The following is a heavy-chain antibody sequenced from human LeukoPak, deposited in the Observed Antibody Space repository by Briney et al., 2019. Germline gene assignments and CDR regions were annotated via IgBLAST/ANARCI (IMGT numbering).Heavy chain of an antibody. D-gene: IGHD2-21*01. J-gene: IGHJ4*02. Sequence: SDTLSLTCAVSGYSISSSNWWGWIRQPPGKGLEWIGHTYYSGTTYYNPSLKSRVTMSVDTSKNQFSLKLSSVTAVDTAVYYCARACCGGECYVDYWGQGTLVTVSS. CDR2: TYYSGTT. V-gene: IGHV4-28*03. CDR1: GYSISSSNW. CDR3: ARACCGGECYVDY.